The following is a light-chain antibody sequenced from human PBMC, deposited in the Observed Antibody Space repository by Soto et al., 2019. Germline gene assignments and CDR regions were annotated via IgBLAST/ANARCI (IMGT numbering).Light chain of an antibody. Sequence: EIALTQSPGSLSLSPGTRATLACRASQTVTGNNLVWYQQKPGQAPRLLIYGASNRATGVPDRFSGSGSGTDFTLTISRLEPEDFAMYYCQQYGSSPWTFGKGTKVDI. CDR2: GAS. CDR1: QTVTGNN. CDR3: QQYGSSPWT. J-gene: IGKJ1*01. V-gene: IGKV3-20*01.